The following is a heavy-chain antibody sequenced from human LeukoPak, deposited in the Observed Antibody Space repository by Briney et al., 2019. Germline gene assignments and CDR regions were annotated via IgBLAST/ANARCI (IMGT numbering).Heavy chain of an antibody. CDR3: ARDPNYYDSSFRSSPPSY. J-gene: IGHJ4*02. V-gene: IGHV3-21*01. Sequence: KTGGSLRLSCAASGFTFSSYSMNWVRQAPGKGLEWVSSISSSSSYIYYADSVKGRFTISRDNAKNSLYLQMNSLRAEDTAVYYCARDPNYYDSSFRSSPPSYWGQGTLVTVSS. D-gene: IGHD3-22*01. CDR2: ISSSSSYI. CDR1: GFTFSSYS.